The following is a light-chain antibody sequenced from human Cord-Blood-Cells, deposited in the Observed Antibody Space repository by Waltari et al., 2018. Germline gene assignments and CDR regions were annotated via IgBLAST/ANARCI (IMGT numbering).Light chain of an antibody. CDR1: SSDVGGYNY. CDR2: DVS. J-gene: IGLJ1*01. V-gene: IGLV2-14*01. CDR3: SSYTSSSTLV. Sequence: QSALTQPASVSGSPGQSITISCTGTSSDVGGYNYVSWYQQHPGKAPKLMIYDVSNRPSGVSNRFSGSKSGNTASLTSSGLQAEDEAEYYCSSYTSSSTLVFGTGTKVTVL.